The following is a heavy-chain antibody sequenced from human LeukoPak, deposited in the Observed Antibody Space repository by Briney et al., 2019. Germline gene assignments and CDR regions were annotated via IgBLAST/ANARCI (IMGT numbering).Heavy chain of an antibody. V-gene: IGHV3-15*01. J-gene: IGHJ4*02. CDR3: TTVAAAGPYFDY. CDR1: GSTFSNAW. D-gene: IGHD6-13*01. Sequence: GGSLRLSCAASGSTFSNAWMSWVRQAPGKGLEWVGRIKSKTDGGTTDYAAPVKGRFTISRDDSKNTLYLQMNSLKTEDTAVYYCTTVAAAGPYFDYWGQGTLATVSS. CDR2: IKSKTDGGTT.